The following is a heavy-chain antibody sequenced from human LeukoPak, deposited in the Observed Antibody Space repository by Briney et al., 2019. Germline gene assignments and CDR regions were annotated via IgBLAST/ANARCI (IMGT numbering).Heavy chain of an antibody. D-gene: IGHD4-11*01. CDR1: GGSFSGYY. J-gene: IGHJ4*02. CDR2: INHSGST. CDR3: ARDYSNYGGLDY. Sequence: SETLSLTCAVYGGSFSGYYWGWIRQPPGKGLEWIGEINHSGSTNYNPSLKSRVTISVDTSKNQFSLKLSSVTAADTAVYYCARDYSNYGGLDYWGQGTLSPSRQ. V-gene: IGHV4-34*01.